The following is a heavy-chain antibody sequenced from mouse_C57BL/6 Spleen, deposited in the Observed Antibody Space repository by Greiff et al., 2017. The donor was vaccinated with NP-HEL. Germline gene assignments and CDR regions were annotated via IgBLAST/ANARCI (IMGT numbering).Heavy chain of an antibody. D-gene: IGHD1-1*01. Sequence: VQLQQPGAELVRPGTSVKLSCKASGYTFTSYWMHWVKQRPGQGLEWIGVIDPSDSYTNYTQKFKGKATLTVDTSSSTAYMQLSSLTSEDSAVYYWARSYYYGSSRGYFDYWGQGTTLTVSS. CDR2: IDPSDSYT. CDR1: GYTFTSYW. J-gene: IGHJ2*01. CDR3: ARSYYYGSSRGYFDY. V-gene: IGHV1-59*01.